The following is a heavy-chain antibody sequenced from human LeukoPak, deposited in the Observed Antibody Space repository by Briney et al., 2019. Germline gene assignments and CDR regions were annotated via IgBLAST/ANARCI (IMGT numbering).Heavy chain of an antibody. Sequence: SGTLSLTCAVSGDSITSHSWWSWVRQPRGTGLEWIGEVHHGGASNYDPSLESRVTISVDKSKNRFSLNLRSVTAADTATYYCASHVTVLGTRGFDFWGRGTLVTVS. CDR2: VHHGGAS. CDR3: ASHVTVLGTRGFDF. J-gene: IGHJ4*02. V-gene: IGHV4-4*02. CDR1: GDSITSHSW. D-gene: IGHD6-19*01.